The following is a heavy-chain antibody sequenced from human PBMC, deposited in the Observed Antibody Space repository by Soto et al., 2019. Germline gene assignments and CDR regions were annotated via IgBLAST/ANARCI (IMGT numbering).Heavy chain of an antibody. J-gene: IGHJ4*02. D-gene: IGHD3-10*01. Sequence: GGSLRLSCAASGVTFNNAWMSWVRQAPGKGLEWVGRIKSKTDGGTTDYAAPVKGRFTISRDDSKNTLYLQMNSLKTEDTAVYYCTTRHYYGSGSYYETIDYWGQGTLVTVSS. CDR3: TTRHYYGSGSYYETIDY. CDR1: GVTFNNAW. V-gene: IGHV3-15*01. CDR2: IKSKTDGGTT.